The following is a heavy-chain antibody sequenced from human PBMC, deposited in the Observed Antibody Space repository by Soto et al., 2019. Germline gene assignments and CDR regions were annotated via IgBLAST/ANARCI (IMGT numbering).Heavy chain of an antibody. CDR1: GFTFSSYA. CDR2: ISSNGGST. D-gene: IGHD3-9*01. Sequence: GGSLRLSCSASGFTFSSYAMHWVRQAPGKGLEYVSAISSNGGSTYYADSVKGRFTISRDNSKNTLYLQMSSLRAEDTAVYYCVKRPPYYDILTGYYYWGQGTLVTVSS. CDR3: VKRPPYYDILTGYYY. V-gene: IGHV3-64D*08. J-gene: IGHJ4*02.